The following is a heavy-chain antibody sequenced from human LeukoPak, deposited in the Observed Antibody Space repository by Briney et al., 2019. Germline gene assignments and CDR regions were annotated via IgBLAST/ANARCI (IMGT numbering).Heavy chain of an antibody. CDR1: EFTFSSYS. D-gene: IGHD1-14*01. CDR3: ARDFSLGNPLAFDI. Sequence: PGGSLRLSCAASEFTFSSYSMNWVRQAPGKGLEWVSTISSRSTYIYYADSVKGRFTISRDNAKNSLYLQMDSLRAEDTAVYYCARDFSLGNPLAFDIWGHGTMVTVSS. CDR2: ISSRSTYI. J-gene: IGHJ3*02. V-gene: IGHV3-21*01.